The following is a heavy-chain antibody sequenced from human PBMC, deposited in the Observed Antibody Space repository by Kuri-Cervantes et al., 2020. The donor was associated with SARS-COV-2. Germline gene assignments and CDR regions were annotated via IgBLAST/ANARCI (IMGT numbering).Heavy chain of an antibody. CDR2: IDSSSYYI. D-gene: IGHD7-27*01. Sequence: GGSLRLSCAASGFTFSGYSMNWIRQAPGKGLEWVASIDSSSYYIYHADSVKGRLTISRDNVKTSVYLQMNSLKVEDTAVYYCAREEGGELGEAFDYWGQGALVTVSS. CDR1: GFTFSGYS. CDR3: AREEGGELGEAFDY. V-gene: IGHV3-21*01. J-gene: IGHJ4*02.